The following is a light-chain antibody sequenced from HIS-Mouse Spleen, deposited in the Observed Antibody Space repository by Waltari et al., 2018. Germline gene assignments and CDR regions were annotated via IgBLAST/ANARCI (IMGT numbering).Light chain of an antibody. J-gene: IGLJ2*01. V-gene: IGLV3-10*01. CDR1: ALPKQY. CDR3: YSTDSSGNHRV. Sequence: SYELTQPPPVSVSPGQTARITCPGDALPKQYAYWYQQKSGQAPVLVSYEDSKRPSGIPERFSGSSSGTMATLTISGAQVEDEADYYCYSTDSSGNHRVFGGGTKLTVL. CDR2: EDS.